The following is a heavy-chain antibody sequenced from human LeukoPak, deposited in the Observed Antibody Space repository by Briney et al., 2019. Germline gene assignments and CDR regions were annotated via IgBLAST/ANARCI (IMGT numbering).Heavy chain of an antibody. Sequence: SEKVSCKASGGTFSGYAITWVRQAPGQGLEWMGRIIPIFGTASYVQKFQGRVTITTDESTSTAYMELSILRSDDTAVYYCARERPPGDSSSWFLEGYFDIWGQGTLVTVSS. CDR3: ARERPPGDSSSWFLEGYFDI. J-gene: IGHJ4*02. D-gene: IGHD6-13*01. V-gene: IGHV1-69*05. CDR1: GGTFSGYA. CDR2: IIPIFGTA.